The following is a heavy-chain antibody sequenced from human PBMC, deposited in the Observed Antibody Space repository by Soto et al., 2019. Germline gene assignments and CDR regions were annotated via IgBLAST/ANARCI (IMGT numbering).Heavy chain of an antibody. Sequence: ASVKVSCKASGYTFTSYCISWVRQAPGQGLEWMGWISAYNGNTNYAQKLQGRVTMTTDTSTSTAYMELRSLRSDDTAVYYCARDRGCYAFWCGYFASTCYYGMDCSGQGTTVTVSS. CDR1: GYTFTSYC. CDR2: ISAYNGNT. J-gene: IGHJ6*02. D-gene: IGHD3-3*01. V-gene: IGHV1-18*01. CDR3: ARDRGCYAFWCGYFASTCYYGMDC.